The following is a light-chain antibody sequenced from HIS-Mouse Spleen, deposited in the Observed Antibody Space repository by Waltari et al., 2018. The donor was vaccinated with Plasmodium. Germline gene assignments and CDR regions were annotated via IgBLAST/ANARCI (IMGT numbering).Light chain of an antibody. CDR1: SGSIASNS. CDR3: QSYDSSNVV. CDR2: EDN. Sequence: NFMLTQPHPVSESPGKTVTISCTGSSGSIASNSVQWYQQRPGRAPTTVIYEDNQRPSGVPDRFSGSIDSSSNSASRTISGLKTEDEADYYCQSYDSSNVVFGGGTKLTVL. V-gene: IGLV6-57*02. J-gene: IGLJ2*01.